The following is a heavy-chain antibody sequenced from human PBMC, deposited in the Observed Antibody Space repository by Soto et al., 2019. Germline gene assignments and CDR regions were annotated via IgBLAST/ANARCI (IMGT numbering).Heavy chain of an antibody. J-gene: IGHJ4*02. Sequence: EVQLLESGGGLVQPGGSLRLSCAASGFTFSSYAMRWVRQAPGKGLEWVSAISGSGGSTYYADSVKGRFTISRDNSKKTLYRQMNSLRAEDTAVYYCARRGSGSYYDYWGQGTLVTVSS. CDR3: ARRGSGSYYDY. CDR1: GFTFSSYA. V-gene: IGHV3-23*01. D-gene: IGHD1-26*01. CDR2: ISGSGGST.